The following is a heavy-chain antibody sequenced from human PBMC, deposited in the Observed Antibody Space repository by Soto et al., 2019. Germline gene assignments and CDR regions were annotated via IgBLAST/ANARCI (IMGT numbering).Heavy chain of an antibody. V-gene: IGHV3-13*01. CDR1: GFSFSSYD. Sequence: EVQLMESGGGLVQTGGSLRLSCEGSGFSFSSYDMHWVRQAAGKRLEWVAAIGADGDTYYSDSVKGRLTISRENTKNSLYLQMNSLRTGDTGVYHCAKARLYYYYGMDVWGQGTMVTVSS. J-gene: IGHJ6*02. CDR2: IGADGDT. CDR3: AKARLYYYYGMDV.